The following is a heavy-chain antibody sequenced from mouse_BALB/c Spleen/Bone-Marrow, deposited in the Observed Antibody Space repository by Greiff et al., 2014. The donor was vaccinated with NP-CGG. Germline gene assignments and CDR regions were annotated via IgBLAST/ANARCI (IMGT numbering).Heavy chain of an antibody. CDR2: IGADGST. V-gene: IGHV2-9*02. CDR1: GFSLTNHG. Sequence: VQLVESGPGLVAPSQSLSITCTVSGFSLTNHGVHWVRQPPGKGLEWLGVIGADGSTNYNSALMSRLSISKDNSKSQVFFKMNSLQTDDTAMYYCARITTATGAMDYWGQGTSVTVSS. CDR3: ARITTATGAMDY. D-gene: IGHD1-2*01. J-gene: IGHJ4*01.